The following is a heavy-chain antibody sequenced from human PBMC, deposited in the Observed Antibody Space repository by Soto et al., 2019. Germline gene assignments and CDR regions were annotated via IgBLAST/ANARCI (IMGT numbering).Heavy chain of an antibody. CDR2: IIPIFGTA. Sequence: SVKVSCKASGGTFSSYAISWVRQAPGQGLEWMGGIIPIFGTANYAQKFQGRVTITADESTSTAYMELSSLRSEDTAVYYCARDLDGDYATVGHWGQGTLVTVSS. CDR3: ARDLDGDYATVGH. J-gene: IGHJ4*02. V-gene: IGHV1-69*13. CDR1: GGTFSSYA. D-gene: IGHD4-17*01.